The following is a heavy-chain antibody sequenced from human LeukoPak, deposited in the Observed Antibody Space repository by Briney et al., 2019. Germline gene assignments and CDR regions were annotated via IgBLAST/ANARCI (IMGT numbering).Heavy chain of an antibody. D-gene: IGHD2-2*01. J-gene: IGHJ6*03. V-gene: IGHV1-18*01. CDR2: ISAYNGNT. CDR1: GYTFTSYG. Sequence: GASVKVSCKASGYTFTSYGISWVRQAHGQGLEWMGWISAYNGNTNYAQKLQGRVTMTTDTSTSTAYMELRSLRSDDTAVYYCARGGVVVPAAMWGVYYYYYMDVWGKGTTVTVSS. CDR3: ARGGVVVPAAMWGVYYYYYMDV.